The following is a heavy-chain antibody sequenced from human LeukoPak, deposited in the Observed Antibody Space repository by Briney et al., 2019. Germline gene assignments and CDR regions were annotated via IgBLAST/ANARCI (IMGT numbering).Heavy chain of an antibody. D-gene: IGHD3-16*01. Sequence: GASVKVSCKASGYTFTGYYMHWVRQAPGQGLEWMGWINPNSGGTNHAQRFQGRVTMTRDTSISTAYMELSRLRSDDTAVYYCARVGPGGLGVDYWGQGTLVTVSS. CDR1: GYTFTGYY. CDR3: ARVGPGGLGVDY. J-gene: IGHJ4*02. CDR2: INPNSGGT. V-gene: IGHV1-2*02.